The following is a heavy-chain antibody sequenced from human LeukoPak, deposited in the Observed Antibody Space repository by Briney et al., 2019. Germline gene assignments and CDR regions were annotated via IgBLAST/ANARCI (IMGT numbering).Heavy chain of an antibody. CDR3: AGVLGRLAADAFDI. Sequence: SETLSLTCTVSGGSISSGDYYWSWIRQPPGKGLVWIGYIYYSGSTHYNPSLKSRVTISIDTSKNQFSLKLSSVTAADTAVYYCAGVLGRLAADAFDIWGQGTMVTVSS. CDR2: IYYSGST. J-gene: IGHJ3*02. CDR1: GGSISSGDYY. V-gene: IGHV4-30-4*08. D-gene: IGHD2-15*01.